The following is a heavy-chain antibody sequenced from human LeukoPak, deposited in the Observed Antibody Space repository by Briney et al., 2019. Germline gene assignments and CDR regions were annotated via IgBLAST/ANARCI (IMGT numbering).Heavy chain of an antibody. Sequence: PGGSLRLSCAASGFTFDDYAMHWVRQAPGKGLEWVSGISWNSGSIGYADSVKGRFTISRDNAKNSLYLQMNSLRAEDTALYYCAKDIDLYGGNSHAFDIWGQGTMVTVSS. J-gene: IGHJ3*02. CDR3: AKDIDLYGGNSHAFDI. CDR1: GFTFDDYA. CDR2: ISWNSGSI. V-gene: IGHV3-9*01. D-gene: IGHD4-23*01.